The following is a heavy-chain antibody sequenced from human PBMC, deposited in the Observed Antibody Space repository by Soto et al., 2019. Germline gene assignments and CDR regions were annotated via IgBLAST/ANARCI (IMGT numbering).Heavy chain of an antibody. Sequence: SVKVSCKASGGTFSSYAISWVRQAPGQGLEWMGGIIPIFGTANYAQKFQGRVTITADESTSTAYMELSSLRSEDTAAYYCARDISSSRPYNWFDPWGQGTLVTVSS. CDR1: GGTFSSYA. J-gene: IGHJ5*02. D-gene: IGHD6-6*01. V-gene: IGHV1-69*13. CDR2: IIPIFGTA. CDR3: ARDISSSRPYNWFDP.